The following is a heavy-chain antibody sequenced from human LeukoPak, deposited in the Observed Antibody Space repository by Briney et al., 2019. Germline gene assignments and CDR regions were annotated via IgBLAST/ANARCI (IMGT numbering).Heavy chain of an antibody. CDR3: ARGDVRIVGAPNDAFDI. D-gene: IGHD1-26*01. Sequence: PGGSLRLSCTASGFTFGGYAMSWVRQAPGKGLEWVSYISSSSSTIYYADSVKGRFTISRDNAKNSLYLQMNSLRAENTAVYYCARGDVRIVGAPNDAFDIWGQGTMVTVSS. V-gene: IGHV3-48*04. CDR1: GFTFGGYA. J-gene: IGHJ3*02. CDR2: ISSSSSTI.